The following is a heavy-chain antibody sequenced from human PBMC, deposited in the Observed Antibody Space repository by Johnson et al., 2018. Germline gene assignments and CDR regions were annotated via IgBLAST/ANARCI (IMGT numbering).Heavy chain of an antibody. D-gene: IGHD4-23*01. Sequence: QVQLQQWGAGLLEPSETLSLSCAVYGGSLSGYYWSWIRQPPGKGLEWIGEIKHSGSTNYNSSLKSRVTISIDTSKNQFSLKVSSVTAADTAVYYCSRGVTDQHWSQGTLVTVSS. CDR2: IKHSGST. V-gene: IGHV4-34*01. CDR1: GGSLSGYY. J-gene: IGHJ1*01. CDR3: SRGVTDQH.